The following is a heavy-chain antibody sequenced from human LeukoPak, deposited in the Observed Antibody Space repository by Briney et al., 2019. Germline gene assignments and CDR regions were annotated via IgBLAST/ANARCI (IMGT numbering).Heavy chain of an antibody. V-gene: IGHV3-23*01. CDR2: ISGGGTGS. J-gene: IGHJ4*02. D-gene: IGHD3-10*01. Sequence: GGSLRLSRAASGFTFSTYAMSWVRQAPGKGLEWVSAISGGGTGSYYADSVKGRFTISRDNSKNTLYLQMNSLRAEDTAIYYCAKGLYHYYGSGSYTLDYWGQGTQVTVSS. CDR3: AKGLYHYYGSGSYTLDY. CDR1: GFTFSTYA.